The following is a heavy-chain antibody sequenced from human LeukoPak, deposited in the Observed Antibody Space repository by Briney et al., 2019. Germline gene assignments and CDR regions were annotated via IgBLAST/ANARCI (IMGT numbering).Heavy chain of an antibody. CDR2: TYYRSKWYN. CDR3: AKGARNYYDSSGRFESFDP. J-gene: IGHJ5*02. D-gene: IGHD3-22*01. Sequence: SQTLSLTCAISGDSVSSNSAAWNWIRQSPSRGLEWLGRTYYRSKWYNDYAVSVKSRITINPDTSKNQFSLQLNSVTPEDTAVYYCAKGARNYYDSSGRFESFDPWGQGTLVTVSS. CDR1: GDSVSSNSAA. V-gene: IGHV6-1*01.